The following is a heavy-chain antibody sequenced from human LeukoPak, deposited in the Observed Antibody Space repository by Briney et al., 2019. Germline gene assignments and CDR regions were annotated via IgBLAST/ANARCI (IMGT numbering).Heavy chain of an antibody. V-gene: IGHV3-23*01. CDR3: ARGYSRSYYDY. CDR2: ISGSGGST. J-gene: IGHJ4*02. Sequence: GGSLRLSCAASGFTFSSFAMSWVRQAPGRGLEWVSAISGSGGSTYYADSVRGRFTISRDNAKNSLSLQMNSLRDEDTAIYYCARGYSRSYYDYWGQGTLVTVSS. CDR1: GFTFSSFA. D-gene: IGHD1-26*01.